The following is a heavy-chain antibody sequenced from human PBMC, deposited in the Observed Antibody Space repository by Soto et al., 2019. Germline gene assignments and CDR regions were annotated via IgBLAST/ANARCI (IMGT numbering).Heavy chain of an antibody. D-gene: IGHD3-16*01. Sequence: PWGSLRLSCATSDFTFMNYWINWVRQAPGKWLEWVANIKPDGSATNYVDSVKGRFTISRDNVRNSVSLQMNSLRVEDTAVYFCFGGNGGPQWGQGTLVTVSS. CDR2: IKPDGSAT. CDR1: DFTFMNYW. J-gene: IGHJ4*02. CDR3: FGGNGGPQ. V-gene: IGHV3-7*03.